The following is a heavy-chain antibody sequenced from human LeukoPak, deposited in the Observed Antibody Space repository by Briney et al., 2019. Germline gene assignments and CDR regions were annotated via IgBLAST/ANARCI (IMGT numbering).Heavy chain of an antibody. CDR3: ARRVVALNDAFDV. V-gene: IGHV5-51*01. Sequence: GESLKISCTGSGYSFTNYWIGWVRQMPGKGLEWMGNIYAGDSTTRYSPSFQGQVTISADKSISTAYLQWSSLKASDTAMYFCARRVVALNDAFDVWGQGTMATVSS. CDR2: IYAGDSTT. J-gene: IGHJ3*01. D-gene: IGHD2-15*01. CDR1: GYSFTNYW.